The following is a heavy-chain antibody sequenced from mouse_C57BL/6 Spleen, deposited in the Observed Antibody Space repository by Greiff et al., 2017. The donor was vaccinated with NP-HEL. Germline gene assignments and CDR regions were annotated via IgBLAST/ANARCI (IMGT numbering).Heavy chain of an antibody. V-gene: IGHV2-2*01. CDR3: ARPGTGYYYAMDY. CDR1: GFSLTSYG. CDR2: IWSGGST. D-gene: IGHD3-1*01. Sequence: QVQLKESGPGLVQPSQSLSITCTVSGFSLTSYGVHWVRQSPGKGLEWLGVIWSGGSTDYNAAFISRLSISKDNSKSQVFFKMNSLQADDTAIDYCARPGTGYYYAMDYWGQGTSVTVSS. J-gene: IGHJ4*01.